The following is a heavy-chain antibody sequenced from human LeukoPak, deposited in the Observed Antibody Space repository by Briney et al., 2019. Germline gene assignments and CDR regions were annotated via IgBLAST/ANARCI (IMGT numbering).Heavy chain of an antibody. Sequence: SETLSLTCSVSGVSITNYYWSWVRQPAGKGLEGIGRFHNSDDTDHDPSLKSRVTMSVDTSKNQFSLKVTSVTAADTAVYYCVREEMIMGRNDAFDFWGQGTTVTVSS. D-gene: IGHD5-24*01. CDR1: GVSITNYY. V-gene: IGHV4-4*07. CDR2: FHNSDDT. CDR3: VREEMIMGRNDAFDF. J-gene: IGHJ3*01.